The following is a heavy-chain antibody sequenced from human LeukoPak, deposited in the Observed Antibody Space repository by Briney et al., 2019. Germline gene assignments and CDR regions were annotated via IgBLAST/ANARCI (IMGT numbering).Heavy chain of an antibody. D-gene: IGHD6-13*01. J-gene: IGHJ4*02. CDR2: IWYDGSNK. CDR3: ARTYSSSWYLSDY. Sequence: GRSLRLSCAASGFTFSSYGMHWVRQAPGKGLEWVAVIWYDGSNKYYADSVKGRFTISRDNSKNTLYLQMNGLRAEDTAVYYCARTYSSSWYLSDYWGQGTLVTVSS. CDR1: GFTFSSYG. V-gene: IGHV3-33*01.